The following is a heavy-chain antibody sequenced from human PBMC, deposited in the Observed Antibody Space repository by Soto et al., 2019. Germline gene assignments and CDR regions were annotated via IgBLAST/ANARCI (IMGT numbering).Heavy chain of an antibody. D-gene: IGHD3-10*01. Sequence: SETLSLTCTVSGGSISSGDYYWSWIRQPPGKGLEWIGNIYYSGSTYYNPSLKSRVTISVDTSKNQFSLKLSSVTAADTAVYYCARGRPLLLWFGEGDAFDIWGQGTMVTVSS. CDR2: IYYSGST. CDR1: GGSISSGDYY. V-gene: IGHV4-30-4*01. CDR3: ARGRPLLLWFGEGDAFDI. J-gene: IGHJ3*02.